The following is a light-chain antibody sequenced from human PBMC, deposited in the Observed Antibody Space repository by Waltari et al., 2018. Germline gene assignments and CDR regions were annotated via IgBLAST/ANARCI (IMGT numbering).Light chain of an antibody. V-gene: IGLV2-23*01. CDR3: CASAGSRV. J-gene: IGLJ3*02. CDR1: NGDLGSYNL. Sequence: QSALTQPASVSGSPGQSITISCSATNGDLGSYNLVSWYQHHPGKAPKLMIYEGTRRPSGVSNRCSCSKSGKTASLTISGLQAEDEADYYCCASAGSRVFGGGTKLTV. CDR2: EGT.